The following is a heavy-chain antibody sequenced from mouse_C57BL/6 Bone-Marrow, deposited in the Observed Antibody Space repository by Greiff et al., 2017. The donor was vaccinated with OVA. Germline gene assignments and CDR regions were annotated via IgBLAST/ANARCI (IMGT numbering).Heavy chain of an antibody. V-gene: IGHV1-76*01. J-gene: IGHJ2*01. D-gene: IGHD2-3*01. CDR1: GYTFTDHY. CDR3: ARDDGYVFEY. Sequence: VQVVESGAEVVRPGASVKLSCKASGYTFTDHYINWVKQRPGQGLEWIARIYPGSGNTYYNEKFKGKATLTAEKSANTAYMQLSSLTSEDSAVYFCARDDGYVFEYWGQGTTLKVSS. CDR2: IYPGSGNT.